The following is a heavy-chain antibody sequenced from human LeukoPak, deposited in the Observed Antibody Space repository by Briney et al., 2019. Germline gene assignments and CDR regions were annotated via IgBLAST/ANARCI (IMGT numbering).Heavy chain of an antibody. V-gene: IGHV4-34*01. J-gene: IGHJ4*02. CDR3: ARGRPGWFLAFYFDY. CDR2: INHSGST. Sequence: SETLSLTCAVYGGSFSGYSCNWIRQPPGKVLEWIGEINHSGSTNYNPSLKSRVTISVHTSKNQFSLKLSSVTAADTGVYYCARGRPGWFLAFYFDYWGQGNLVTVSS. D-gene: IGHD3-3*01. CDR1: GGSFSGYS.